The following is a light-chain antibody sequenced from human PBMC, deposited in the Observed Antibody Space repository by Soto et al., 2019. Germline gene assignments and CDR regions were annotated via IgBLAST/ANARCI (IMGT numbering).Light chain of an antibody. CDR3: CSYADTFWV. J-gene: IGLJ3*02. CDR2: EDT. V-gene: IGLV2-23*01. Sequence: QSALTQPASVSGSPGQSITISCIGTSSDVGGYKLVSWYQQYPGKAPKLIIYEDTKRPSGVSNRFSGSKSGNTASLTISGLHAEDEADYHCCSYADTFWVFGGGTKVTVL. CDR1: SSDVGGYKL.